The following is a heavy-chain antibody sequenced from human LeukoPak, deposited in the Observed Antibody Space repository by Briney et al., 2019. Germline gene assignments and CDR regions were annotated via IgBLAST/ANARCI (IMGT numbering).Heavy chain of an antibody. Sequence: GASVKVSCKASGYTFTSYDINRVRQAPGQGLEWMGWINPNSGGTNYAQKFQGRVTMTRDTSISTAYMELSRLRSDDTAVYYCAREGGGWYFDYWGQGTLVTVSS. J-gene: IGHJ4*02. D-gene: IGHD2-15*01. CDR3: AREGGGWYFDY. V-gene: IGHV1-2*02. CDR2: INPNSGGT. CDR1: GYTFTSYD.